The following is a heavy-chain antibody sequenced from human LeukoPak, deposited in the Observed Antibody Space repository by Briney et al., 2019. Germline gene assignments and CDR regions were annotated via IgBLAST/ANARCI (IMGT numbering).Heavy chain of an antibody. CDR2: LSASGGST. CDR1: GFTFSSYG. J-gene: IGHJ4*02. Sequence: GGSLRLSCAASGFTFSSYGMSWVRRAPGKGLQWVSALSASGGSTYYADSVKGRFTISRDNSKNTLYLQMNSLRAEDTAVYYCAKSQVGNYFDYWGQGTLVTVSS. D-gene: IGHD2-2*01. CDR3: AKSQVGNYFDY. V-gene: IGHV3-23*01.